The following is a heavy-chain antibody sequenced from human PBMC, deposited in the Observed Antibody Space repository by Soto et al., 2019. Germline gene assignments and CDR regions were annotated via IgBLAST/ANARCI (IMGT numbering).Heavy chain of an antibody. CDR3: AKIVVLGGFFDY. D-gene: IGHD3-22*01. J-gene: IGHJ4*02. V-gene: IGHV3-23*01. CDR2: IGGSGGST. CDR1: GFTFSSYA. Sequence: EVQLLESGGGLVQPGGSLRLSCAASGFTFSSYAMSWVRQAPGKGLEWVSAIGGSGGSTYYADSVKGRFTISRDNSKNTLYLQMNRPRAEDTAVYYCAKIVVLGGFFDYWGQGTLVTVSS.